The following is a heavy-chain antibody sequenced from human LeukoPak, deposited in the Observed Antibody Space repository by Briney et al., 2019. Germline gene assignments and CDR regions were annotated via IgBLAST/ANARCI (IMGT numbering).Heavy chain of an antibody. CDR2: ITSDSRYR. D-gene: IGHD3-10*01. CDR3: ARVGYYADDAFDI. CDR1: GFSFSTYN. J-gene: IGHJ3*02. Sequence: PGGSLSLSCEASGFSFSTYNMNWVRQAPGKGLEWISSITSDSRYRYYADSVKGRFTISRDNAKNSLYLQMNSLRAEDAALYFCARVGYYADDAFDIWGQGTMVTVSS. V-gene: IGHV3-21*01.